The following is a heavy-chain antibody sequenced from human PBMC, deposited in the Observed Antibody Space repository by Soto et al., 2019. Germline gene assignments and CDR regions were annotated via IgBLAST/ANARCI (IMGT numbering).Heavy chain of an antibody. CDR3: AKGTLALAGTLY. J-gene: IGHJ4*02. D-gene: IGHD6-19*01. Sequence: QVQLVESGGGVVQPGRSLRLSCAASGFTFSSYGMHWVRQAPGKGLEWVAVISYDGSNKYYADYVKGRFTIFRDNSKNTLYLQRNSLRAEDTAVYYSAKGTLALAGTLYWGQGTMVTVSS. CDR2: ISYDGSNK. CDR1: GFTFSSYG. V-gene: IGHV3-30*18.